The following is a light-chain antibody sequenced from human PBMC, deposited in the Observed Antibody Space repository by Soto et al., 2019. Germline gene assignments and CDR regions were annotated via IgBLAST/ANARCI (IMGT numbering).Light chain of an antibody. J-gene: IGKJ4*01. CDR1: QGIGNY. Sequence: IQMTQSPSSLSASVGDRVTITCRASQGIGNYLAWYQQRPGKVPKLLIYTSSTLQSGVPPRFSGSGSGTDFTLTISSLQTEDVATYYCQKHDSAPLTFGGGPKVEIK. CDR3: QKHDSAPLT. V-gene: IGKV1-27*01. CDR2: TSS.